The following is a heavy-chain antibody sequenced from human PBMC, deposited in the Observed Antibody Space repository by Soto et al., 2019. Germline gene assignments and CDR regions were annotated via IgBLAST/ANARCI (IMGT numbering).Heavy chain of an antibody. V-gene: IGHV1-18*01. Sequence: QFHLVQSGADVQKHGASVKVSCKGSGYTFTTYGITWVRQAPGQGLEWMGWITAHNGNTNYAQKLQGRVTVTRDTSASTAYMELRSLRSDDTAVYYCARGRYGDYWGQGALVTVSS. CDR2: ITAHNGNT. CDR1: GYTFTTYG. D-gene: IGHD1-1*01. CDR3: ARGRYGDY. J-gene: IGHJ4*02.